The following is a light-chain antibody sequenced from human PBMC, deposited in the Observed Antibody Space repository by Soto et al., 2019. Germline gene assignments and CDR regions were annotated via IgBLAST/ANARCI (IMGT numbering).Light chain of an antibody. Sequence: EIVLTQSPDTLSLSLGDRATLSCRASQIVPASYLAWYQQKPGQAPRLLIYGPTNTATGISDRFSGRGSGTDFTLTISRLAPEDFAVYYCQQYGLSPGTFGGGTKVDLK. CDR2: GPT. CDR1: QIVPASY. J-gene: IGKJ4*01. CDR3: QQYGLSPGT. V-gene: IGKV3-20*01.